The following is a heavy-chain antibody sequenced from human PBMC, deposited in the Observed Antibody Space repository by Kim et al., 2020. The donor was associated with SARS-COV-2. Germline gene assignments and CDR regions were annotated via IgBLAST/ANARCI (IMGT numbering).Heavy chain of an antibody. J-gene: IGHJ4*02. V-gene: IGHV5-51*01. D-gene: IGHD2-2*01. CDR3: ARGCSSTSCFGVFDY. Sequence: PSFHGQVTISADKSISTAYLQWSSLKASDTAMYYCARGCSSTSCFGVFDYWGQGTLVTVSS.